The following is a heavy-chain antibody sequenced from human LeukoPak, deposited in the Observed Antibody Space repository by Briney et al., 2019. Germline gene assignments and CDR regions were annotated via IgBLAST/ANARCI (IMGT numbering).Heavy chain of an antibody. CDR1: GYRLTNYW. CDR3: ARQSTAMVGPIDY. CDR2: IYPDDSDI. V-gene: IGHV5-51*01. D-gene: IGHD5-18*01. Sequence: GESLKISWKAFGYRLTNYWIAWVRQMPGKGLEWMGIIYPDDSDIRYSPSFQGQVTISADKSIDTAYLQWSSLKASDSAMYYCARQSTAMVGPIDYWGQGTLVTVSS. J-gene: IGHJ4*02.